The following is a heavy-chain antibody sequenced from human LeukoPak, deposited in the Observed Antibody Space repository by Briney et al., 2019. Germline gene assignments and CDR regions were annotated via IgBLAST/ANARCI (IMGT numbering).Heavy chain of an antibody. CDR2: IWYDGSNK. V-gene: IGHV3-33*01. J-gene: IGHJ4*02. CDR1: GFTFSSYG. Sequence: GGSLRLSCAASGFTFSSYGMHWVRQAPGKGLEWVAVIWYDGSNKYYADSVKGRFTISRDNSKNTLYLQMNSVRAEDTAVYYWEREGRYCSSTSCYPSGNFDYWGQGTLVTVSS. D-gene: IGHD2-2*01. CDR3: EREGRYCSSTSCYPSGNFDY.